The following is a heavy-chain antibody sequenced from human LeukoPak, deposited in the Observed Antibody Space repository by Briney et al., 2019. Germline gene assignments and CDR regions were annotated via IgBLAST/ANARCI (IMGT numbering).Heavy chain of an antibody. CDR3: AKYQLPIYYFYMDV. CDR1: GFTFSSYA. V-gene: IGHV3-23*01. D-gene: IGHD2-2*01. CDR2: ISGSGGST. J-gene: IGHJ6*03. Sequence: PGGSLRLSCAASGFTFSSYAMSWVRQAPGKGLEWVSAISGSGGSTYYADSVKGRFTISRDNSKNTLYLQMNSLRAEDTAVYYCAKYQLPIYYFYMDVWGKGTTVTVSS.